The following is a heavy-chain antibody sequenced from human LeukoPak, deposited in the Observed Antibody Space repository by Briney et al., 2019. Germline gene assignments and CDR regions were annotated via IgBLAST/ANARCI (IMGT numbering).Heavy chain of an antibody. CDR3: ARDRELKTYYDFWSGYRI. Sequence: GSSVKVSCKASGGTFSSYAISWVRQAPGQGLEWMGGIIPIFDTANYAQKFQGRVTITADESTSTAYMELSSLRSEDTAVYYCARDRELKTYYDFWSGYRIWGQGTMVTVSS. CDR2: IIPIFDTA. D-gene: IGHD3-3*01. J-gene: IGHJ3*02. CDR1: GGTFSSYA. V-gene: IGHV1-69*01.